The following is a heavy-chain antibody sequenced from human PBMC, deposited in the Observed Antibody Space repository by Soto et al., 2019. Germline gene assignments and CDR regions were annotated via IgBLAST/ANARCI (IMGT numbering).Heavy chain of an antibody. CDR3: AKARPSGGYYYVEAFDV. CDR2: VSSTGTSP. CDR1: GFTFSSYA. V-gene: IGHV3-23*01. J-gene: IGHJ3*01. Sequence: GGSLRLSCAASGFTFSSYARSWVRQAPGKWLEWVSGVSSTGTSPYYAGSVQGRFTISRDNSKNMFYLQMKSLRAEDTAIYYCAKARPSGGYYYVEAFDVWGQGXMVTV. D-gene: IGHD3-22*01.